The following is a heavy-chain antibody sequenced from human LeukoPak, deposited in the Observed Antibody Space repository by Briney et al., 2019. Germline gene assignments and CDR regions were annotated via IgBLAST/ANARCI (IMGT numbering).Heavy chain of an antibody. Sequence: GGSLRLSCAASGFTFSSYAMSWVRQAPGRGREWVSAISGSGGSTYYADSVKGRFTISRDNSKNTLYLQMNSLRAEDTAVYYCAKRRATWIQLWSFDYWGQGTLVTVSS. V-gene: IGHV3-23*01. CDR2: ISGSGGST. D-gene: IGHD5-18*01. J-gene: IGHJ4*02. CDR3: AKRRATWIQLWSFDY. CDR1: GFTFSSYA.